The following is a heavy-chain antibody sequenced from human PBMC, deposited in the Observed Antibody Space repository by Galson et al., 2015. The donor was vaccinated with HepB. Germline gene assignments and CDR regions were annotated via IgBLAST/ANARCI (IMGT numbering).Heavy chain of an antibody. CDR1: GFTFSNYW. D-gene: IGHD3-10*01. J-gene: IGHJ4*02. CDR2: MNQDGSER. Sequence: SLRLSCAASGFTFSNYWMFWARQAPGKGLEWVANMNQDGSERYYVDSVKGRFTISRDNAKSSLYLQMNSLRAEDTAVYYCATSPRGAAPNYWGQGTLVTVSS. CDR3: ATSPRGAAPNY. V-gene: IGHV3-7*03.